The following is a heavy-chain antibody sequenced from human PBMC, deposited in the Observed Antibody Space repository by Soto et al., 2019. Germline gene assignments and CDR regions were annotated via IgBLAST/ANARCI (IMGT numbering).Heavy chain of an antibody. D-gene: IGHD3-22*01. J-gene: IGHJ1*01. CDR1: GFTVSSNS. Sequence: EVPLVESGGGLIQPGGSLRLSCAASGFTVSSNSMSWVRQAPGKGLEWVSVIYSGGSTYYADSVKGRFTISRDNSKXTLYLQMNSLRAEDTAVYYCARDRVESGYPEYFQHWGQGTLVTVSS. CDR2: IYSGGST. CDR3: ARDRVESGYPEYFQH. V-gene: IGHV3-53*01.